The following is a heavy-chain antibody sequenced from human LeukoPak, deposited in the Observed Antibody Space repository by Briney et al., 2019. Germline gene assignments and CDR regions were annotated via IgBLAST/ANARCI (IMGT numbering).Heavy chain of an antibody. CDR1: GHSISSGYY. V-gene: IGHV4-38-2*02. D-gene: IGHD1-26*01. CDR3: ARQKLLGEFDY. Sequence: PSETLSLTCTVSGHSISSGYYWGWIRQPPGKGLEWIANIYRSGSAYYSPSLKSRGTISVDRSKNQFSLKLTSVTAADTAVYYCARQKLLGEFDYWGQEPWSPSPQ. J-gene: IGHJ4*01. CDR2: IYRSGSA.